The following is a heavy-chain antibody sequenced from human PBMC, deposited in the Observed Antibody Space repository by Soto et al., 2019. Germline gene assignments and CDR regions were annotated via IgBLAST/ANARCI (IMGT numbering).Heavy chain of an antibody. D-gene: IGHD6-6*01. V-gene: IGHV1-69*01. CDR2: IIPIFGTA. CDR3: ARGKVEYSSSSPAFDI. J-gene: IGHJ3*02. Sequence: QVQLVQSGAEVKKPGSSVKVSCKASGGTFSSYAISWVRQAPGEGLEWMGGIIPIFGTANYAQKFQGRVTITADESTSTAYMELSSLRSEDTAVYYCARGKVEYSSSSPAFDIWGQGTMVTVSS. CDR1: GGTFSSYA.